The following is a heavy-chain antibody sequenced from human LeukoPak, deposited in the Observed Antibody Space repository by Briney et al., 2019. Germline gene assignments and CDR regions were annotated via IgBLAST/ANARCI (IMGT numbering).Heavy chain of an antibody. V-gene: IGHV3-23*01. CDR2: ISGNTYTT. J-gene: IGHJ3*02. CDR1: GLTFSNYV. D-gene: IGHD3-10*01. CDR3: AKGRPVRGSGSYPKGSFDI. Sequence: PGGSLRLSCAASGLTFSNYVMSWVRQAPGKGLEWVSRISGNTYTTYYADSVKGRFTISRDNSQKTVYLQMNSLRAEDTAVYYCAKGRPVRGSGSYPKGSFDIWGQGTMVTVSS.